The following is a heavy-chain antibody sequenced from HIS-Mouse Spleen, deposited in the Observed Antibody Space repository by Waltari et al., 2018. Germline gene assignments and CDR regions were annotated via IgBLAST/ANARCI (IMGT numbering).Heavy chain of an antibody. CDR2: IYYSGST. CDR1: RGSIRSSSYS. CDR3: AREIPYSSSWYDWYFDL. Sequence: QLHLQESGPGLVNPSETLSLPCPASRGSIRSSSYSWGWIRQPPGKGREWIGSIYYSGSTYYNPSLKSRVTISVDTSKNQFSLKLSSVTAADTAVYYCAREIPYSSSWYDWYFDLWGRGTLVTVSS. D-gene: IGHD6-13*01. J-gene: IGHJ2*01. V-gene: IGHV4-39*07.